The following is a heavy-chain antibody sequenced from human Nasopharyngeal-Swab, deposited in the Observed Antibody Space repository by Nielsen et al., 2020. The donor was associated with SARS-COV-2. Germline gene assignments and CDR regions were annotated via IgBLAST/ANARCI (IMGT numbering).Heavy chain of an antibody. CDR2: FDPEDGET. D-gene: IGHD2-8*01. J-gene: IGHJ4*02. Sequence: ASVQVSCKVSGYTLTELSMHWVRQAPAKGLEWMGGFDPEDGETIYAQQFQGRVTMTEHTSTDTAYMELSSLRSEDPAVYYWATRYAIFGLDGMDYWGQGTLVTVSS. CDR3: ATRYAIFGLDGMDY. CDR1: GYTLTELS. V-gene: IGHV1-24*01.